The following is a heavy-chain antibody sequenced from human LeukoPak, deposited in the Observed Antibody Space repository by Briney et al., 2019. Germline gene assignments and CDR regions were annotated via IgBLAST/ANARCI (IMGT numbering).Heavy chain of an antibody. CDR3: ARDHDTSGYYRYYFDY. D-gene: IGHD3-22*01. V-gene: IGHV3-30-3*01. CDR1: GFTFSSYA. CDR2: ISYDGSNE. Sequence: PGRSLRLSCAASGFTFSSYAMHWVRQAPGKGLEWVAVISYDGSNEYYTDSVRGRFTISRDNSKNTLYLQMNTLRPEDTAVYYCARDHDTSGYYRYYFDYWGQGTLVTVSS. J-gene: IGHJ4*02.